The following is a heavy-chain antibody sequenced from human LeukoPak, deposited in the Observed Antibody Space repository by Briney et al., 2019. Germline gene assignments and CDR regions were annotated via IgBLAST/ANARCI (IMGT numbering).Heavy chain of an antibody. V-gene: IGHV4-4*07. CDR1: GGSSSSYY. Sequence: SETLSLTCTVSGGSSSSYYWTWLRQAAGKGLEWIGRIHTSGSTKYNPSLNSRVTMSLDASNNQFSLKLSSVTAADTAVYYCARGAPYSGGNYYFDYWGQGTQVTVSS. D-gene: IGHD2-15*01. J-gene: IGHJ4*02. CDR3: ARGAPYSGGNYYFDY. CDR2: IHTSGST.